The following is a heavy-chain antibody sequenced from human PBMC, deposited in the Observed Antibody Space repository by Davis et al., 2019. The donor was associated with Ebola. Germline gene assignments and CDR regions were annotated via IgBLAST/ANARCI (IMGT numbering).Heavy chain of an antibody. CDR3: AKGRCSGGSCSFTDFDY. CDR2: FSNTSYTV. CDR1: GFTFSSYA. D-gene: IGHD2-15*01. J-gene: IGHJ4*02. V-gene: IGHV3-48*04. Sequence: PGGSLRLSCAASGFTFSSYAMSWVRQAPGKGLEWVSFFSNTSYTVYYADSVKGRFTISRDNAKNSLYLQMNSLRAEDTAVYYCAKGRCSGGSCSFTDFDYWGQGTLVTVSS.